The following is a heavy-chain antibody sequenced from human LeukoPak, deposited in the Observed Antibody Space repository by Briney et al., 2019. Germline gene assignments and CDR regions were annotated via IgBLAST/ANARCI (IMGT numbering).Heavy chain of an antibody. CDR1: GGSFSVYY. D-gene: IGHD4-4*01. V-gene: IGHV4-34*01. Sequence: SETLSLTCAVYGGSFSVYYWSWIRQPPGKGLEWIGEINHSGSTNYNPSLKSRVTISVDTSKNQFSLKLSSVTAADTAVYYCARTTAGRDYWGQGTLVTVSS. CDR3: ARTTAGRDY. CDR2: INHSGST. J-gene: IGHJ4*02.